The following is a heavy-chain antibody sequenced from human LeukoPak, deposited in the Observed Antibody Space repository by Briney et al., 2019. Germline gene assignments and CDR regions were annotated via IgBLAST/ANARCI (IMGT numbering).Heavy chain of an antibody. J-gene: IGHJ6*04. Sequence: GGSLRLSCAASGFTFSSYAMHWVRQAPGKGLEWVAVISYDGSNKYYADSVKGRFTISRDNSKNTLYLQMNSLRAEDTAVYYGAREGSPPGNYARGDYYYGMDVWGKGTTVTVSS. CDR1: GFTFSSYA. CDR3: AREGSPPGNYARGDYYYGMDV. V-gene: IGHV3-30*04. CDR2: ISYDGSNK. D-gene: IGHD3-10*02.